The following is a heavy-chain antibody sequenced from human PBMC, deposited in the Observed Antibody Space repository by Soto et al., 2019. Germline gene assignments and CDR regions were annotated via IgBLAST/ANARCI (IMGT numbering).Heavy chain of an antibody. CDR1: GGSISSGGYS. V-gene: IGHV4-30-2*01. Sequence: SETLSLTCAVSGGSISSGGYSWSWIRQPPGKGLEWIGYIYHSGSTYYNPSLKSRVTISVDRSKNQFSLKLSSVTAADTAVYYCARELVFGLVIDYWGQGTLVTVSS. J-gene: IGHJ4*02. D-gene: IGHD3-3*01. CDR3: ARELVFGLVIDY. CDR2: IYHSGST.